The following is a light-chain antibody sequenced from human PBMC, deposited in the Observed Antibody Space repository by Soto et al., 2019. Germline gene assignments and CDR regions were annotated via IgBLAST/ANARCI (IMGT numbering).Light chain of an antibody. CDR3: QQYGSSPLT. V-gene: IGKV3-20*01. CDR1: QSVSNSY. Sequence: EIVLTQSPGTLSLSPGERATLSCRASQSVSNSYLAWYQQKPGQAPRLLIYGASSRATGIPDSFSGSGSGTDFTLTISRLEPEDSAVYYCQQYGSSPLTLGGGTKVEIK. CDR2: GAS. J-gene: IGKJ4*01.